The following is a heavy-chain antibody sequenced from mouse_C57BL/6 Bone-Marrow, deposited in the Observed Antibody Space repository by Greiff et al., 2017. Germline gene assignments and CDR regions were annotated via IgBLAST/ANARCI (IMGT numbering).Heavy chain of an antibody. CDR2: IYPRSGNT. CDR1: GYTFTSYG. V-gene: IGHV1-81*01. D-gene: IGHD2-4*01. CDR3: ARSRDYDYSWFAY. Sequence: QQSCKASGYTFTSYGISWVKQRTGQGLEWIGEIYPRSGNTYYNEKFKGKATLTADKSSSTAYMELRSLTSEDSAVYFCARSRDYDYSWFAYWGQGTLVTVSA. J-gene: IGHJ3*01.